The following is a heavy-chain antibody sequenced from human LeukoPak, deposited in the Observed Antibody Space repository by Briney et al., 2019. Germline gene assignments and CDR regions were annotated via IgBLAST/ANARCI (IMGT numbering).Heavy chain of an antibody. D-gene: IGHD1-26*01. CDR1: GFTFGEYA. Sequence: NPGGSLRLSCTASGFTFGEYALSWFRQAPGKGLEWVGFIRSKAYGESTEYAASVKGRFTISRDDSKSIAYLQMNSLKTEDTAVYYCTRDRTNSGTYSSPEHWGQGTLVTVSS. V-gene: IGHV3-49*05. J-gene: IGHJ4*02. CDR2: IRSKAYGEST. CDR3: TRDRTNSGTYSSPEH.